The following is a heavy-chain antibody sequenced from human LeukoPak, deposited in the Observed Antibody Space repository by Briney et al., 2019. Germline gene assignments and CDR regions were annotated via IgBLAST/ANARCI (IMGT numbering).Heavy chain of an antibody. CDR3: ARVNYYGSGSYFDY. Sequence: SQTLSLTCTVSGGSISSGDYYWNWIRQPPGKGLEWIGYIYYSGSTSYNPSLKSRVTISIDTSKNQFSLRLYSVTAADTAVYYCARVNYYGSGSYFDYWGQGTLVTVSS. CDR1: GGSISSGDYY. D-gene: IGHD3-10*01. J-gene: IGHJ4*02. V-gene: IGHV4-30-4*01. CDR2: IYYSGST.